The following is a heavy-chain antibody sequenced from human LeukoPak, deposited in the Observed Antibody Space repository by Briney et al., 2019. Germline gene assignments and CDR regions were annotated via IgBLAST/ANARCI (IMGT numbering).Heavy chain of an antibody. CDR1: GYSFTNYY. CDR3: ARVFLSTSSTINFSWFDP. V-gene: IGHV1-2*02. D-gene: IGHD3-9*01. Sequence: ASVKVSCKASGYSFTNYYMHWVRQAPGQGLEWMGWINPDSGGTKSPHKFQGRVTMTRDTSITTAYMELSSLRSDDTAVYYCARVFLSTSSTINFSWFDPWGQGTLVTVSS. CDR2: INPDSGGT. J-gene: IGHJ5*02.